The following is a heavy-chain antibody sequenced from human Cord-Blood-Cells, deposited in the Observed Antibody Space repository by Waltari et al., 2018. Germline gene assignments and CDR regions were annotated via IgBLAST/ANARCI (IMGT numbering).Heavy chain of an antibody. Sequence: QVQLVESGGGVVQPGRSLRLSCAASGFTFSSYAMHWVRQAPGKGLEGVAVISYDGSNKYYADSVKGRFTISRDNSKNTLYLQMNSLRAEDTAVYYCAREGRAADAFDIWGQGTMVTVSS. CDR3: AREGRAADAFDI. J-gene: IGHJ3*02. D-gene: IGHD6-13*01. CDR1: GFTFSSYA. CDR2: ISYDGSNK. V-gene: IGHV3-30*04.